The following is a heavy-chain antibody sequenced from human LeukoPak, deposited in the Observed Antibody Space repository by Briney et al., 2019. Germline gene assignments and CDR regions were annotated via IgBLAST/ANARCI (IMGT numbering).Heavy chain of an antibody. Sequence: PPQTLSLTCTVSGGSVSSSNFYWGWIRQPPGKGLEWVASIYYTGNTFYNPSLKSRGTLSLDTSKNQFSLKLTSVTAADTAVYYCARITSATWASLGYWGQGTLVTVSS. D-gene: IGHD5-12*01. CDR2: IYYTGNT. J-gene: IGHJ4*02. CDR3: ARITSATWASLGY. CDR1: GGSVSSSNFY. V-gene: IGHV4-39*07.